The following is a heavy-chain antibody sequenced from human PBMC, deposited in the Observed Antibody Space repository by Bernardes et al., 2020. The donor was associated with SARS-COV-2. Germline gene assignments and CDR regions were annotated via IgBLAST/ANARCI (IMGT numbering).Heavy chain of an antibody. CDR1: GFTFRISG. D-gene: IGHD3-10*01. CDR2: ISAYNGNT. Sequence: ASVKVSCKASGFTFRISGISWVRQAPGQGPEWMGWISAYNGNTKYAQSLQGRVIMTTDTPTSTAYMELRNLRSDDTAVYYCAREQLSGWFDPWGQGTLITVSS. CDR3: AREQLSGWFDP. J-gene: IGHJ5*02. V-gene: IGHV1-18*01.